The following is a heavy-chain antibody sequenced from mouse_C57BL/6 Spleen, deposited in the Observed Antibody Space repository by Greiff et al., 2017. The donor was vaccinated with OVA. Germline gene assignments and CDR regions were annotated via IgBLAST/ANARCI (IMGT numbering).Heavy chain of an antibody. CDR2: ISYDGSN. CDR1: GYSITSGYY. D-gene: IGHD2-4*01. Sequence: VQLKESGPGLVKPSQSLSLTCSVTGYSITSGYYWNWIRQFPGNKLEWMGYISYDGSNNYNPSLKNRISITRDTSKNQFFLKLNSVTTEDTATYYCARGGDYDRDPFDYWGQGTTLTVSS. CDR3: ARGGDYDRDPFDY. J-gene: IGHJ2*01. V-gene: IGHV3-6*01.